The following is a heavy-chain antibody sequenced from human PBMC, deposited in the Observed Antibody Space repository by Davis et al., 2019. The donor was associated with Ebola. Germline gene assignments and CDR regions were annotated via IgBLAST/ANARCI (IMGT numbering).Heavy chain of an antibody. V-gene: IGHV1-46*01. D-gene: IGHD3-3*01. CDR2: INPSGGST. CDR1: GGTFSSYA. Sequence: ASVKVSCKASGGTFSSYAISWVRQAPGQGLEWMGIINPSGGSTSYAQKFQGRVTMTRDTSTSTVYMELSSLRSEDTAVYYCARGSGEWLGYYYYYYGMDVWGQGTTVTVSS. J-gene: IGHJ6*02. CDR3: ARGSGEWLGYYYYYYGMDV.